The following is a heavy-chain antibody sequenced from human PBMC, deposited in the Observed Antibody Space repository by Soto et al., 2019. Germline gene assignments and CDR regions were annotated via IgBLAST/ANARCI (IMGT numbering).Heavy chain of an antibody. J-gene: IGHJ4*02. V-gene: IGHV3-7*03. Sequence: MTGVRQTPRKGMEWVANIKKDGSEKFYVDSVKGRFNIYRDNAKNSLFLQMNSLRAEDTAVYYCATSPCEVNYYGVFDYWGQGDMVPGSS. CDR2: IKKDGSEK. D-gene: IGHD3-22*01. CDR3: ATSPCEVNYYGVFDY.